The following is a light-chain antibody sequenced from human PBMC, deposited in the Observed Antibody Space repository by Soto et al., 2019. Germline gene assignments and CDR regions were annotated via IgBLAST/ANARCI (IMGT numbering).Light chain of an antibody. J-gene: IGLJ1*01. Sequence: QSALTQPASVSGSPGQSIAISCTGTSSDVGGYNYVSWYQQHPGKAPKLMIYDVSNRPSGVSNRFSGSKSGNTASLTISGLQAEDEADYYCRSYTSSSTLVFVTGTQLTVL. CDR2: DVS. CDR3: RSYTSSSTLV. CDR1: SSDVGGYNY. V-gene: IGLV2-14*01.